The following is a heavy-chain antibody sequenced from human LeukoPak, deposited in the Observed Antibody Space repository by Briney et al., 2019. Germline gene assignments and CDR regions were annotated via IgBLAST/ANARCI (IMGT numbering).Heavy chain of an antibody. Sequence: SQTLSLTCAISGDFVSRNRTTWNWIRQSPSRGLEWLGRTFYRSKWFNEYPSFVKSRISIKPDTSKNQISLQLNSVTPEDTAVYYCARGDCSGGICYSDSAFDIWGQGTMVTVSS. V-gene: IGHV6-1*01. D-gene: IGHD2-15*01. CDR1: GDFVSRNRTT. CDR3: ARGDCSGGICYSDSAFDI. J-gene: IGHJ3*02. CDR2: TFYRSKWFN.